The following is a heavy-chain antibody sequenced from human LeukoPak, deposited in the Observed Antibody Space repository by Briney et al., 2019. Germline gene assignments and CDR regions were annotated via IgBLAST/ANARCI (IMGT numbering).Heavy chain of an antibody. Sequence: SETLSLTCSVSGGSISGYYWSWIRQPPGKGLEWIGYIYYSGTTNYNPSLKSRVTISVDMSKNQFSLKLTSVTAADTATYYCAHRLWFGEFRDGFDIWGQGTLVTVSS. J-gene: IGHJ3*02. CDR1: GGSISGYY. D-gene: IGHD3-10*01. CDR2: IYYSGTT. CDR3: AHRLWFGEFRDGFDI. V-gene: IGHV4-59*01.